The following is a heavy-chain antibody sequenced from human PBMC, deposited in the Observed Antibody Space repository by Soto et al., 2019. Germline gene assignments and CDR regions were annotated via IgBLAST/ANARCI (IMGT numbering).Heavy chain of an antibody. V-gene: IGHV1-3*01. CDR3: ARAACSSTSCYNYYAYGMDV. D-gene: IGHD2-2*01. Sequence: QVQLVQSGPEMKKPGASVKLSCKASGYTFTTYSMHWVRQAPGQRLEWMGWIHAGNGNTEHSQKLQGRVTITRDTAASSAYLELGSLRSEDTAVYYCARAACSSTSCYNYYAYGMDVGGQGTAVTVS. J-gene: IGHJ6*02. CDR1: GYTFTTYS. CDR2: IHAGNGNT.